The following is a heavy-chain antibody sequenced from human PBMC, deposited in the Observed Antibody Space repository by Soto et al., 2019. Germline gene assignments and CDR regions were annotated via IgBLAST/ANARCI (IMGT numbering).Heavy chain of an antibody. CDR2: ISSSSSTI. Sequence: PGGSLRLSCAASGFTFSSYSMNWVRQAPGKGLEWVSYISSSSSTIYYADPVKGRFTISRGNAKNSLYLQMNGLRDEDTAVYYCARASSIAARPYYYGMDVWGQGTTVTVSS. V-gene: IGHV3-48*02. CDR3: ARASSIAARPYYYGMDV. D-gene: IGHD6-6*01. CDR1: GFTFSSYS. J-gene: IGHJ6*02.